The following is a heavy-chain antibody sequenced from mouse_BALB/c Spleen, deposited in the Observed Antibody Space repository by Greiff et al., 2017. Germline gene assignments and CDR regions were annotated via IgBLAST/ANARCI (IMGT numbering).Heavy chain of an antibody. Sequence: EVQVVESGGGLVKPGGSLKLSCAASGFTFSDYYMYWVRQTPEKRLEWVATISDGGSYTYYPDSVKGRFTISRDNAKNNLYLQMSSLKSEDTAMYYCARERGITTGPFFAYWGQGTLVTVSA. J-gene: IGHJ3*01. D-gene: IGHD1-1*01. CDR2: ISDGGSYT. V-gene: IGHV5-4*02. CDR1: GFTFSDYY. CDR3: ARERGITTGPFFAY.